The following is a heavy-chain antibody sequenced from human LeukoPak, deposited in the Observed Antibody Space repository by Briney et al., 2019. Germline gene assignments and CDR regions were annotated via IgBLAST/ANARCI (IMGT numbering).Heavy chain of an antibody. Sequence: SETLSLTCTVSGGSISSYYWSWIRRPPGKGLEWIGYIYYSGSTNYNPSLKSRVTISVDTSKNQFSLKLSSVTAADTAVYYCARTSSSWYFDYWGQGTLVTVSS. J-gene: IGHJ4*02. V-gene: IGHV4-59*08. CDR1: GGSISSYY. D-gene: IGHD6-13*01. CDR3: ARTSSSWYFDY. CDR2: IYYSGST.